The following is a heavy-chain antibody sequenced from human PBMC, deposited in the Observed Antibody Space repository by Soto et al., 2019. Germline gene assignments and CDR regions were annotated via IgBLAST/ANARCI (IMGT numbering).Heavy chain of an antibody. CDR2: SYPGGNT. CDR1: GFTVSSDY. D-gene: IGHD3-16*01. V-gene: IGHV3-53*01. CDR3: ARAKRGGFDI. Sequence: EVQLVESGGGLIQPGESLRLSCAASGFTVSSDYMSWVRQAPGKGLELVSFSYPGGNTDYTGSVRGRFTTSRDNSKNTLYLHMSSLRAEDTAVYYCARAKRGGFDIWGQGTLVTVSS. J-gene: IGHJ4*02.